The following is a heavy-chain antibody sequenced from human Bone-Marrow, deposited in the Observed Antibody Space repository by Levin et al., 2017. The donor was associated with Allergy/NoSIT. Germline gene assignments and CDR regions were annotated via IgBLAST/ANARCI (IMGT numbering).Heavy chain of an antibody. J-gene: IGHJ6*03. D-gene: IGHD3-9*01. Sequence: SCAASGFTFSSYWMHWVRQAPGKGLVWVSRINSDGSSTSYADSVKGRFTISRDNAKNTLYLQMNSLRAEDTAVYYCARGFAPPVLRYFDWLFSKPYYYYYMDVWGKGTTVTVSS. V-gene: IGHV3-74*01. CDR1: GFTFSSYW. CDR2: INSDGSST. CDR3: ARGFAPPVLRYFDWLFSKPYYYYYMDV.